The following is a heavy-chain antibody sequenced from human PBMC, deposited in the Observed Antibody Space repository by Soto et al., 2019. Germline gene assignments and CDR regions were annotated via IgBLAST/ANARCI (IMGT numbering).Heavy chain of an antibody. J-gene: IGHJ4*02. Sequence: GASVKGSCKASGGTFSSYAISWVRQAPGQGLEWMGGIIPIFGTANYAQKFQGRVTITADESTSTAYMELSSLRSEDTAVYYCAREGPGVLVPAWYFDYWGQGTLVTVSS. CDR1: GGTFSSYA. D-gene: IGHD2-2*01. CDR2: IIPIFGTA. CDR3: AREGPGVLVPAWYFDY. V-gene: IGHV1-69*13.